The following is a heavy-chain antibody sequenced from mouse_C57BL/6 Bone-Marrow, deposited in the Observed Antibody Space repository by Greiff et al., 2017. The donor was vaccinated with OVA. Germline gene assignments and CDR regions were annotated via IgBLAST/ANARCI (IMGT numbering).Heavy chain of an antibody. CDR1: GYTFTSYW. CDR3: ARWNTFYAMDY. D-gene: IGHD5-2*01. J-gene: IGHJ4*01. Sequence: QVQLQQPGAELVKPGASVKLSCKASGYTFTSYWMHWVKQRPGQGLEWIGMIHPNRGSTNYNEKFKSKVTLTVDKSSSTAYMQLSSLTSEDSAVYYCARWNTFYAMDYWGQGTSVTVSS. V-gene: IGHV1-64*01. CDR2: IHPNRGST.